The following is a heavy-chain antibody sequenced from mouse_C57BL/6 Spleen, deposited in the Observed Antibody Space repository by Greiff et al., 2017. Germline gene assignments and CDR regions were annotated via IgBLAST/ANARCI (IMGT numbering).Heavy chain of an antibody. D-gene: IGHD2-1*01. J-gene: IGHJ4*01. V-gene: IGHV14-2*01. CDR2: IDPEDGET. Sequence: EVQLQQSGAELVKPGASVKLSCTASGFNIKDYYMHWVKQRPEQGLEWIGRIDPEDGETKYASKFQGKATITADTSSNTAYLQLSSLTSEDTAVYYCARGGNAGLYAMDYWGQGTSVTVSS. CDR3: ARGGNAGLYAMDY. CDR1: GFNIKDYY.